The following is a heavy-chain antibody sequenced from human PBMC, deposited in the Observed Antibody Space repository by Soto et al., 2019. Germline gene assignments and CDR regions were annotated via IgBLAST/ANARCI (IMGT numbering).Heavy chain of an antibody. D-gene: IGHD6-6*01. V-gene: IGHV1-69*13. CDR3: AGREYSSSSGIYYYYGLDV. CDR1: GGTFSSYA. J-gene: IGHJ6*02. Sequence: GASVKVSCKASGGTFSSYAISWVRQAPGQGLEWMGGIIPIFGTANYAQKFQGRVTITADESTSTAYMGLSSLRSEDTAVYYCAGREYSSSSGIYYYYGLDVWGQGTTVTVSS. CDR2: IIPIFGTA.